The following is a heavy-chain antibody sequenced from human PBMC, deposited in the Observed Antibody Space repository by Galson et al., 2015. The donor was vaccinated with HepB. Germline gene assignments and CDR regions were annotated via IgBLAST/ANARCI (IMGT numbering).Heavy chain of an antibody. CDR3: ARGQNRYCSDGSCPGWFDP. Sequence: QSGAEVKKPGESLRISCKGSGYSFTSYWISWVRQMPGKGLEWMGRIDPSDSYTNYSPSFQGHVTISADKSISTAYLQWSSLKASDTAMYYCARGQNRYCSDGSCPGWFDPWGQGTLVTVSS. CDR1: GYSFTSYW. D-gene: IGHD2-15*01. J-gene: IGHJ5*02. V-gene: IGHV5-10-1*01. CDR2: IDPSDSYT.